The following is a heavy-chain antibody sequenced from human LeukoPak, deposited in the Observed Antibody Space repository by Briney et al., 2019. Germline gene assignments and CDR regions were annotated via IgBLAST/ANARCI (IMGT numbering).Heavy chain of an antibody. V-gene: IGHV3-23*01. Sequence: GGSLRLSCAASGFTFSSYAMSWVRQAPGKGLEWVSAISGSGGSTYYADSVKGRFTISRDNSKNTVYLQMNSLRADDTAVYYCAKDYYYGSGSYVYFDYWGQGTLVTVSS. J-gene: IGHJ4*02. D-gene: IGHD3-10*01. CDR3: AKDYYYGSGSYVYFDY. CDR2: ISGSGGST. CDR1: GFTFSSYA.